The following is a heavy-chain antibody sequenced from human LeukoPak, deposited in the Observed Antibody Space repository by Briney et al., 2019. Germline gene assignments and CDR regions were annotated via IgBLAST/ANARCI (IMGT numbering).Heavy chain of an antibody. CDR2: INHSGST. D-gene: IGHD3-10*01. J-gene: IGHJ6*03. Sequence: SETLSLTCAVYGGSFSGYYWSWIRQPPGKGLEWIGEINHSGSTNYNPSLKSRVTISVDTSKNQFSLKLSSVTAADTAVYYCARLGPKLLWFGELGDYYYMDVWGKGTSVTISS. CDR1: GGSFSGYY. V-gene: IGHV4-34*01. CDR3: ARLGPKLLWFGELGDYYYMDV.